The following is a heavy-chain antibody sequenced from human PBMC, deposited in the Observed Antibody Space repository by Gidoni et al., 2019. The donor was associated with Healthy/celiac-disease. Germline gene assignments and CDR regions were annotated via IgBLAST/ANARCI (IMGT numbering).Heavy chain of an antibody. D-gene: IGHD4-17*01. V-gene: IGHV4-34*01. CDR1: GGSFSGYY. CDR3: ARNRRGDYYYYGMDV. Sequence: QVQLQQWGAGLLKPSETLSLTCAVYGGSFSGYYWSWIRQPPGKGLEWIGEINHSGSTNYNPSLKSRVTISVDTSKNQFSLKLSSVTAADTAVYYCARNRRGDYYYYGMDVWGQGTTVTVSS. J-gene: IGHJ6*02. CDR2: INHSGST.